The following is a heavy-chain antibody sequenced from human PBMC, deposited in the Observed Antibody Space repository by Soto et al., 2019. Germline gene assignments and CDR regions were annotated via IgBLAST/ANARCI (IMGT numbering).Heavy chain of an antibody. CDR3: ARDRQSEIVAMLASNGMDV. D-gene: IGHD5-12*01. CDR2: IYDSETT. CDR1: GGSINSDDSY. J-gene: IGHJ6*02. V-gene: IGHV4-30-4*01. Sequence: QVQLQESGPGLVKPSQTLSLTCTVSGGSINSDDSYWSWLRQPPGRGLEWIGYIYDSETTYYNPSLKSRVTIPVATSKNQFSLKLNSVTAADTAVYYGARDRQSEIVAMLASNGMDVWGQGTTVIVSS.